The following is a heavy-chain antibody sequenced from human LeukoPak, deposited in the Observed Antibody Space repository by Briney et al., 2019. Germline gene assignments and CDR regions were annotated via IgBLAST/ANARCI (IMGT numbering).Heavy chain of an antibody. D-gene: IGHD2-15*01. Sequence: SVKVSCKASGGTFSSYAISWVRQAPGQGLEWMGGIIPIFGTANYAQKFQGRVTITADKSTSTAYMELCSLRSEDTAVYYCASYLVEEYCSGGSCYSYYMDVWGKGTTVTVSS. J-gene: IGHJ6*03. CDR3: ASYLVEEYCSGGSCYSYYMDV. CDR1: GGTFSSYA. V-gene: IGHV1-69*06. CDR2: IIPIFGTA.